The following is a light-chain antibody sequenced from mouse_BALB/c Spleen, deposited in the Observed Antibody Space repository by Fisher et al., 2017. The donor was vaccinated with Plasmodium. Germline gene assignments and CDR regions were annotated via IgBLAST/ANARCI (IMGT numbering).Light chain of an antibody. CDR3: QHHYGTPLT. V-gene: IGKV12-44*01. J-gene: IGKJ5*01. Sequence: DIVLTQSPASLSASVGETVTITCRASENICSYLAWYQQKQGKSPQLLVYNAKTLAEGVPSRFSGSGSGTQFSLKINSLQPEDFGSYYCQHHYGTPLTFGAGTKLELK. CDR2: NAK. CDR1: ENICSY.